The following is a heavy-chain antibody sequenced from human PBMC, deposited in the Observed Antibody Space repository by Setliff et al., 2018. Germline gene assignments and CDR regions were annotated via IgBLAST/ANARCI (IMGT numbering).Heavy chain of an antibody. CDR2: ISPHTGNX. Sequence: GASVKVSCKTSGYNFNGYYLHWVRLAPGQGLEWLGWISPHTGNXNYAQNFQXXVTMTRDTSINTAYMELNGLRSDDTAVYYCARRASDVTVTGYYFDSWGQGTLVTVSS. CDR3: ARRASDVTVTGYYFDS. V-gene: IGHV1-2*02. D-gene: IGHD6-19*01. J-gene: IGHJ4*02. CDR1: GYNFNGYY.